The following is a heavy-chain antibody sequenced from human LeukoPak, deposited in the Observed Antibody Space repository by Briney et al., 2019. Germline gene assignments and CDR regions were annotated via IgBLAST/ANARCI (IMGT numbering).Heavy chain of an antibody. CDR3: AKLTTGRGSYYFDY. Sequence: GASVKVSCKVSGYTLTELSMHWVRQAPGKGLEWMRGFDPEDGETIYAQKFQGRVTMTEDTSTDTAYMELSSLRSEDTAVYYCAKLTTGRGSYYFDYWGQGTLVTVSS. CDR2: FDPEDGET. V-gene: IGHV1-24*01. CDR1: GYTLTELS. J-gene: IGHJ4*02. D-gene: IGHD1-1*01.